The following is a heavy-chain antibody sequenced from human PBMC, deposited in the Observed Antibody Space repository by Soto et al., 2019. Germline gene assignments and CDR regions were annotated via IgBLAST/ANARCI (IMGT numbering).Heavy chain of an antibody. Sequence: SETLSLTCTVSGGSISSYYWSWIRQPPGKGLEWIGYIYYSGSTNYNPSLKSRVTISVDTSKNQFSLKLSSVTAADTAVYYCARTRGNYDYYYYYMDVWGKGTTVTVSS. CDR1: GGSISSYY. CDR2: IYYSGST. CDR3: ARTRGNYDYYYYYMDV. J-gene: IGHJ6*03. V-gene: IGHV4-59*08. D-gene: IGHD1-7*01.